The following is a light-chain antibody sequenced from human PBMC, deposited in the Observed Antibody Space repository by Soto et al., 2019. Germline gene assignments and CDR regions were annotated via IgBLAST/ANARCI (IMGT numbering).Light chain of an antibody. J-gene: IGLJ1*01. CDR2: DVS. CDR1: SSDVGNYNY. CDR3: SSYTGSSTYV. Sequence: QSALTQPASVSGSPGQSITISCTGTSSDVGNYNYVSWYQQHPGKAPKLMIHDVSNRPSGVSNRFSGSKSGNTASLTISGLQAEDEADYYCSSYTGSSTYVFGTGTKLTVL. V-gene: IGLV2-14*01.